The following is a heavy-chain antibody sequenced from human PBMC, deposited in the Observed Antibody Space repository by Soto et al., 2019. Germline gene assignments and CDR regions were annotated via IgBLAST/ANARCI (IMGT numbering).Heavy chain of an antibody. CDR1: GGSIRSGDNY. CDR3: AREAGNYYYSSAMDV. D-gene: IGHD6-19*01. Sequence: QVQLQESGPGLVKPSQPLSLTCTVSGGSIRSGDNYWGWIRQPPGKGLEWIGYMYYSGSTYYNPSLRNRVTISVDTSKNQFSLKLTSVTAADTAVYYCAREAGNYYYSSAMDVWGRGTTVTVSS. CDR2: MYYSGST. J-gene: IGHJ6*02. V-gene: IGHV4-30-4*01.